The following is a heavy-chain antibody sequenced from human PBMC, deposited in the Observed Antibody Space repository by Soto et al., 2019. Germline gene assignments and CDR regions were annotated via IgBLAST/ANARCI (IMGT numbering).Heavy chain of an antibody. CDR3: ARGSLY. V-gene: IGHV3-66*01. CDR1: GLSVSSND. CDR2: FYSADNT. J-gene: IGHJ4*01. Sequence: GGSLRLSCAASGLSVSSNDMSWVRQAPGKGLECVSIFYSADNTFYLDSVKGRFIISRDNSKNTVYLQMNSLRADDTAVYYCARGSLYWGQGTLVTVSS.